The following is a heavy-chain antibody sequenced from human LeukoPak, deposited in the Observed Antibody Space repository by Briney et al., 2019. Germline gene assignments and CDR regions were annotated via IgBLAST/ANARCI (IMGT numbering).Heavy chain of an antibody. CDR1: GFTFDDYG. CDR3: ARDVGGYGGDAFDI. J-gene: IGHJ3*02. Sequence: GGSLRLSCAASGFTFDDYGMSWVRQAPGKGLEWVSGINWNGGSTGYADSVKGRFTISGDNAKNSLYLQMNSLRAEDTALYHCARDVGGYGGDAFDIWGQGTMVTVSS. CDR2: INWNGGST. V-gene: IGHV3-20*01. D-gene: IGHD2-15*01.